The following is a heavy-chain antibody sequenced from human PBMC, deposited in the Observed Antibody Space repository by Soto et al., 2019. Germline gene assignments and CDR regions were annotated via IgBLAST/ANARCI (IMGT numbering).Heavy chain of an antibody. CDR1: GYSFTSYW. V-gene: IGHV5-51*01. J-gene: IGHJ6*02. CDR3: ARHYICRGGDCYYYGMDV. D-gene: IGHD3-16*01. Sequence: GESLKISCKGSGYSFTSYWIGWVRQMPGKGLEWMGIIYPGDSDTRYSPSFQGQVTISADKSISTAYLQWSSLKASDTAVYYCARHYICRGGDCYYYGMDVWGQGATVTVSS. CDR2: IYPGDSDT.